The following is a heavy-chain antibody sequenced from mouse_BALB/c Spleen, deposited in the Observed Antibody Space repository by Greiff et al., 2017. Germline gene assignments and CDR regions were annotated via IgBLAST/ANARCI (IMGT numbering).Heavy chain of an antibody. CDR3: AREYYGLDY. J-gene: IGHJ2*01. CDR2: ISYDGSN. D-gene: IGHD1-2*01. Sequence: VQLKESGPGLVKPSQSLSLTCSVTGYSITSGYYWNWIRQFPGNKLEWMGYISYDGSNNYNPSLKNRISITRDTSKNQFFLKLNSVTTEDTATYYCAREYYGLDYWGQGTTLTVSS. CDR1: GYSITSGYY. V-gene: IGHV3-6*02.